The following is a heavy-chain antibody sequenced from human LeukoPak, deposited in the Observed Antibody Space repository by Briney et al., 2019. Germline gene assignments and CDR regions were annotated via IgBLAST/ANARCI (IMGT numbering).Heavy chain of an antibody. V-gene: IGHV4-38-2*02. Sequence: SSETLSLTCTVSGYSISNGYYWGWIRQPPGKGLEWIGSIYYSGSTYYNPSLKSRVTISVDTSKNQFSLKLSSVTAADTAVYYCARGITIFGVVITGDAFDIWGQGTMVTVSS. CDR2: IYYSGST. CDR1: GYSISNGYY. D-gene: IGHD3-3*01. J-gene: IGHJ3*02. CDR3: ARGITIFGVVITGDAFDI.